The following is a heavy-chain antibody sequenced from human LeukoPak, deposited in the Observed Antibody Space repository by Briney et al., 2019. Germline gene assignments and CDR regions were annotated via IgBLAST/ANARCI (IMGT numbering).Heavy chain of an antibody. CDR2: INPSGGST. Sequence: ASVKVSCKASGYTFTSYYMHWVRQAPGQGLEWMGIINPSGGSTSYAQEFQGRVTMTRDTSTSTVYMELSSLRSEDTAVYYCARDREYSGSFLYFDYWGQGTLVTVSS. CDR3: ARDREYSGSFLYFDY. D-gene: IGHD3-10*01. J-gene: IGHJ4*02. V-gene: IGHV1-46*01. CDR1: GYTFTSYY.